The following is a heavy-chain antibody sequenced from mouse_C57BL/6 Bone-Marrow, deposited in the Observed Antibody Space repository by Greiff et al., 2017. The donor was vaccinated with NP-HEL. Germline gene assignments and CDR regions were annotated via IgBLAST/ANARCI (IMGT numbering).Heavy chain of an antibody. CDR2: IYPGSGST. Sequence: VHLVESGAELVKPGAPVKMSCKASGYTFTSYWITWVKQRPGQGLEWIGDIYPGSGSTNYNEKFKSKATLTVDTSSSTAYMQLSSLTSEDSAVYYCASSNYYFDYWGQGTTLTVSS. J-gene: IGHJ2*01. D-gene: IGHD2-5*01. CDR1: GYTFTSYW. CDR3: ASSNYYFDY. V-gene: IGHV1-55*01.